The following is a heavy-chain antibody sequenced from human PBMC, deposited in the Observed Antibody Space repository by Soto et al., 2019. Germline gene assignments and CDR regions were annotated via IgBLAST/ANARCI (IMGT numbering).Heavy chain of an antibody. J-gene: IGHJ4*02. CDR2: INPSGGST. CDR3: ARGGDGYNFGAVY. D-gene: IGHD2-21*01. CDR1: GYTFINYY. V-gene: IGHV1-46*01. Sequence: SVKVSCKASGYTFINYYMHWVRQAPGQGLEWMGIINPSGGSTRYAQKFQGRVTMTRDASTRTVYMELRSLRSEDTAVYYCARGGDGYNFGAVYWGQGTPVTVSS.